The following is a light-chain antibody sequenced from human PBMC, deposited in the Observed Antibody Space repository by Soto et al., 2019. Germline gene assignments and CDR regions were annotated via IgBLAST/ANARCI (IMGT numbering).Light chain of an antibody. CDR2: GAS. CDR3: QQYNDLWT. V-gene: IGKV3-15*01. CDR1: QSVSSY. Sequence: EIVMTQSPAALQVSPGERATLSCRASQSVSSYLAWYQQKPGLAPRLLIYGASNRAAGIPARFSGGGSGTELTLNNSSLQSEDFAVYYCQQYNDLWTFGQGTKVEVK. J-gene: IGKJ1*01.